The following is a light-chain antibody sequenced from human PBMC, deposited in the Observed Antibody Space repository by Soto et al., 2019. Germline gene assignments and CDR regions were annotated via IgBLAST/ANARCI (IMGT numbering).Light chain of an antibody. CDR1: QCLVYSDGNTY. CDR3: MQDTHCPLT. CDR2: KVP. Sequence: DVVMTQSPLSLPVTLGQPASISCRSSQCLVYSDGNTYLNWFQQRPGQSPRRLIYKVPNRDSGVAGRFSGSESRTEFTLKINRVEAEDVGVYYYMQDTHCPLTFGQGSKVDIK. J-gene: IGKJ1*01. V-gene: IGKV2-30*01.